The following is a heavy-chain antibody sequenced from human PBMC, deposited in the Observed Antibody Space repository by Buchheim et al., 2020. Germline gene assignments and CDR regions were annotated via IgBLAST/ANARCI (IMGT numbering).Heavy chain of an antibody. J-gene: IGHJ4*02. Sequence: EVQLVQSGAELKKPGESLRISCKGSGYSFTNFWIGWVRQMPGKGLEWMGIIYPGDSDTRYNPSFQGQVTISADKSGSSTFLQWSTLKASDTATYYCARQAAKYAYIDFWGQGT. V-gene: IGHV5-51*01. D-gene: IGHD4/OR15-4a*01. CDR1: GYSFTNFW. CDR2: IYPGDSDT. CDR3: ARQAAKYAYIDF.